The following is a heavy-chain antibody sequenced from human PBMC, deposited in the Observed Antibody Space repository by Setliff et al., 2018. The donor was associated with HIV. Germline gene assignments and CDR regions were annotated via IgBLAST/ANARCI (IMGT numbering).Heavy chain of an antibody. CDR1: GGSISSGSYY. J-gene: IGHJ3*02. Sequence: LSLTCTVSGGSISSGSYYWSWIRQPAGKGLEWIGHMYTSGSTNYNPSLKSRVTISVDTSKNQFSLKLSSVTAADTAVYYCARDRIAAVWAFDIWGQGTMVTVSS. CDR2: MYTSGST. CDR3: ARDRIAAVWAFDI. V-gene: IGHV4-61*09. D-gene: IGHD6-6*01.